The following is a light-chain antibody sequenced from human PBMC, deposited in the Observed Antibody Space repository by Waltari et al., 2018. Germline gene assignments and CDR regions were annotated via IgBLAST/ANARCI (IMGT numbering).Light chain of an antibody. J-gene: IGKJ1*01. Sequence: AIQMTQSPSSLSASVGDTVTITCRASQGIRNNLGWYQQQPGKAPKLLMYATSTLQSGVPSRFSGSGSGTNFTLTISSLRPEDFATYYCQQSYSAPRTFGQGTKVDFK. V-gene: IGKV1-6*01. CDR1: QGIRNN. CDR3: QQSYSAPRT. CDR2: ATS.